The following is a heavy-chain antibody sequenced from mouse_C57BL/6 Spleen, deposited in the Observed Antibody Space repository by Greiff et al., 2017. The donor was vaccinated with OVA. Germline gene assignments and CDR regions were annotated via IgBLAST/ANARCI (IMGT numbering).Heavy chain of an antibody. CDR2: ISYDGSN. Sequence: VQLKESGPGLVKPSQSLSLTCSVTGYSITSGYYWNWIRQFPGNQLELMGYISYDGSNNYNPSLKNRISITRDTSKNQFFLKLNSVTTEDTATYYCARADDGYSPFAYWGQGTLVTVSA. CDR1: GYSITSGYY. V-gene: IGHV3-6*01. J-gene: IGHJ3*01. CDR3: ARADDGYSPFAY. D-gene: IGHD2-3*01.